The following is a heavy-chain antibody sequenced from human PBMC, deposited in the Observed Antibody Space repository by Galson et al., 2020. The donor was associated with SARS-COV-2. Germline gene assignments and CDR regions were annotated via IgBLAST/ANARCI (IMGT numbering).Heavy chain of an antibody. J-gene: IGHJ6*02. Sequence: SETLSLTCTVSGGSISSSSYYWGWIRQPPGKGLEWIGSIYYSGSTYYNPSLKSRVTISVDTSKNQFSLKLSSVTAADTAVYYCSAGSYGFMGGMDVWGQGTTVTVSS. CDR3: SAGSYGFMGGMDV. V-gene: IGHV4-39*01. CDR2: IYYSGST. D-gene: IGHD5-18*01. CDR1: GGSISSSSYY.